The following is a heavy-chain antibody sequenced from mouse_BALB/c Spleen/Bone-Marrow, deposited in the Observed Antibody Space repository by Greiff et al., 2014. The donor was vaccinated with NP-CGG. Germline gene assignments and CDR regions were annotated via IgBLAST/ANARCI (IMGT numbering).Heavy chain of an antibody. Sequence: EVQLVESGGGLVKPGGSLKLSCAASGFTFSSYAMSWVRQTPEKRLEWVATISSGGSYTYYADSVKGRFTISRDTAKNTLYLQMSNLRSEDTAMYYCARQDYYGSSPHWYFDVWGAGTTVTVSS. J-gene: IGHJ1*01. CDR3: ARQDYYGSSPHWYFDV. V-gene: IGHV5-9-3*01. D-gene: IGHD1-1*01. CDR1: GFTFSSYA. CDR2: ISSGGSYT.